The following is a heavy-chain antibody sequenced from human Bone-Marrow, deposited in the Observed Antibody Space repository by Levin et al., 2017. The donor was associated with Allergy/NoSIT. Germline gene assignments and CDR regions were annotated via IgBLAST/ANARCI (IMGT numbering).Heavy chain of an antibody. CDR2: ISYDGSNK. J-gene: IGHJ4*02. D-gene: IGHD3-22*01. Sequence: GGSLRLSCAASGFTFSSYAMHWVRQAPGKGLEWVAVISYDGSNKYYADSVKGRFTISRDNSKNTLYLQMNSLRAEDTAVYYCARDVTFEPYYYDSSGYDYGLDYWGQGTLVTVSS. CDR3: ARDVTFEPYYYDSSGYDYGLDY. V-gene: IGHV3-30-3*01. CDR1: GFTFSSYA.